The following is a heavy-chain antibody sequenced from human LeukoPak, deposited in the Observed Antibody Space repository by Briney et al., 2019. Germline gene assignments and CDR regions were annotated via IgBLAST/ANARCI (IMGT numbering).Heavy chain of an antibody. V-gene: IGHV3-30*02. CDR1: GFTFSSYG. J-gene: IGHJ4*02. CDR2: IPYEGINN. D-gene: IGHD1-26*01. CDR3: AKDRSESYFYFDF. Sequence: PGGSLRLSCAASGFTFSSYGMHWVRQAPGKGLEWVAFIPYEGINNYYTDSVKGRFTVSRDNSKSTLYQQMNSLRAEDTAVYYCAKDRSESYFYFDFWGQGTLVTVSS.